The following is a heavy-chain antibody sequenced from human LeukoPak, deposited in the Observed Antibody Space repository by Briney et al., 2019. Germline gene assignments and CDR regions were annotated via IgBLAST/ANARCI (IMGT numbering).Heavy chain of an antibody. CDR2: INPSGGST. Sequence: ASVKVSCKASGYTFTGYYMHWVRQAPGQGLEWMGIINPSGGSTSYAQKFQGRVTMTRDMSTSTVYMELSSLRSEDTAVYYCAREGYCSSTSCYGGVIDYWGQGTLVTVSS. CDR1: GYTFTGYY. V-gene: IGHV1-46*01. CDR3: AREGYCSSTSCYGGVIDY. D-gene: IGHD2-2*01. J-gene: IGHJ4*02.